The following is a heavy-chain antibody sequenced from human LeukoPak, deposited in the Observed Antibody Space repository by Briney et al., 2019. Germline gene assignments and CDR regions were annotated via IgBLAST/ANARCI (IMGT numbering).Heavy chain of an antibody. D-gene: IGHD5-18*01. CDR1: GGSFSGYY. V-gene: IGHV4-34*01. CDR3: ARGREQLWLSPLRPPWFDP. Sequence: SETLSLTCAVYGGSFSGYYWSWIRQPPGKGLEWIREINHSGSTNYNPSLKSRVTISVDTSKNQFSLKLSSVTAADTAVYYCARGREQLWLSPLRPPWFDPWGQGTLVTVSS. CDR2: INHSGST. J-gene: IGHJ5*02.